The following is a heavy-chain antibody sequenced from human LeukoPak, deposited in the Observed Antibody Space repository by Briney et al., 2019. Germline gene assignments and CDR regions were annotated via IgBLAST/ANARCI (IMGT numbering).Heavy chain of an antibody. Sequence: SETLSLTCIVSGGSVSSGSYYWGWIRQPPGKGLEWIGIIYYSGSTYYNPSLKGRVTISVDTSKNQFSLKLSSVTAADTAVYYCARAFRARYFDLWGRGTLVTVSS. D-gene: IGHD2/OR15-2a*01. CDR3: ARAFRARYFDL. CDR1: GGSVSSGSYY. V-gene: IGHV4-39*01. CDR2: IYYSGST. J-gene: IGHJ2*01.